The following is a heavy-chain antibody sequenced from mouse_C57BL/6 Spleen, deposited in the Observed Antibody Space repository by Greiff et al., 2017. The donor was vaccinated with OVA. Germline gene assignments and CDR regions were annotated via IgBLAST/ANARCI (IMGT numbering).Heavy chain of an antibody. Sequence: EVKLMESGGGLVKPGGSLKLSCAASGFTFSSYAMSWVRQTPEKRLEWVATISDGGSYTYYPDNVKGRFTISRDNAKNNLYLQMSHLKSEDTAMYYCARDDYGSSRYFDYWGQGTTLTVSS. J-gene: IGHJ2*01. CDR1: GFTFSSYA. CDR2: ISDGGSYT. D-gene: IGHD1-1*01. V-gene: IGHV5-4*01. CDR3: ARDDYGSSRYFDY.